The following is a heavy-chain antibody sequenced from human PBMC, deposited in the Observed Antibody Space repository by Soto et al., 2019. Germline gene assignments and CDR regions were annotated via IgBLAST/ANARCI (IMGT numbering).Heavy chain of an antibody. CDR1: GFTFSSYS. CDR3: ARAGAGTGY. Sequence: EVQLVESGGGLVQPGGSLRLSCAASGFTFSSYSMNWVRQAPGKGLEWISYISYSSSSIQYADSVKGRFTISRDNAKNSLYRQMSSLRDEDTAVYYCARAGAGTGYWGQGTLVTVAS. D-gene: IGHD3-10*01. CDR2: ISYSSSSI. V-gene: IGHV3-48*02. J-gene: IGHJ4*02.